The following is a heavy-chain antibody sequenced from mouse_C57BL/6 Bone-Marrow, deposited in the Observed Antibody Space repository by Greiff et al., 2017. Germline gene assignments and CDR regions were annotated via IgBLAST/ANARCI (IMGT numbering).Heavy chain of an antibody. CDR2: ISSGGSYT. J-gene: IGHJ2*01. CDR3: ARLYGSSPYYFDY. Sequence: EVQLVESGGDLVKPGGSLKLSCAASGFTFSSYGMSWVRQTPDKRLEWVATISSGGSYTYYPDSVKGRFTISRDNAKNTLYLHMSSLKSEDTAMYYCARLYGSSPYYFDYWGQGTTLTVSS. V-gene: IGHV5-6*01. CDR1: GFTFSSYG. D-gene: IGHD1-1*01.